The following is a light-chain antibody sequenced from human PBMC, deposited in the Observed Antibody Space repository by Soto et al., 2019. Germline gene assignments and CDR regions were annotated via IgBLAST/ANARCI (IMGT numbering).Light chain of an antibody. J-gene: IGKJ1*01. CDR2: GAS. Sequence: AIPMTQSPSSLSAFVGDSVTITCRASQDIKDEVGWYQQKPGKAPKLLIFGASSLQSGVPSRFRGSGTGTDFTLTISGLQAADFATYYCLQHDSYPWTFGQGTKVEIK. V-gene: IGKV1-6*01. CDR3: LQHDSYPWT. CDR1: QDIKDE.